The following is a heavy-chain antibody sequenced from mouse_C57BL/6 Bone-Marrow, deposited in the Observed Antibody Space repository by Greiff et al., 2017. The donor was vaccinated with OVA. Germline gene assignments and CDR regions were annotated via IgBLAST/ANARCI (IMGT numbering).Heavy chain of an antibody. CDR3: ARSGLLLPDY. Sequence: VQLQQSGPVLVKPGASVKMSCKASGYTFTDYYMNWVKQSHGKSLEWIGVINPYNGGTSYNQKFKGKATLTVDKSSSTAYMELNSLTSEDYAVYYCARSGLLLPDYWGQGTTLTVSS. D-gene: IGHD1-1*01. CDR2: INPYNGGT. CDR1: GYTFTDYY. V-gene: IGHV1-19*01. J-gene: IGHJ2*01.